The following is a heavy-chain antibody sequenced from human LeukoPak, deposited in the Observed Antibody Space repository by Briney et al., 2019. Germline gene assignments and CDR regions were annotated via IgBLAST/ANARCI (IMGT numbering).Heavy chain of an antibody. CDR3: ARGSMAAALSPNYYYYGMDV. CDR2: IIPIFGTA. J-gene: IGHJ6*02. CDR1: GGTFSSYA. Sequence: GASVKVSCKASGGTFSSYAISWVRQAPGQGLEWMGGIIPIFGTANYAQKFQGRVTITADESTSTAYMELSSLRSEDTAVYYCARGSMAAALSPNYYYYGMDVWGQGTTVTVSS. V-gene: IGHV1-69*13. D-gene: IGHD6-13*01.